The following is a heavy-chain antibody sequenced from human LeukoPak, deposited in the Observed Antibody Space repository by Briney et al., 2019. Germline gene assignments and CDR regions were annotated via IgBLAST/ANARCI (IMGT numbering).Heavy chain of an antibody. CDR3: ARQIASAGTAGFDF. V-gene: IGHV4-31*03. CDR2: IYYSGST. D-gene: IGHD6-13*01. J-gene: IGHJ4*02. CDR1: GDSISSGGYA. Sequence: PSETLSLTCTVSGDSISSGGYASSWIRQHPGKGLEWIGYIYYSGSTYYNPSLKSRVTLSVDTSKNQFSLRLRSVTAADTAVYYCARQIASAGTAGFDFWGQGALVTVSS.